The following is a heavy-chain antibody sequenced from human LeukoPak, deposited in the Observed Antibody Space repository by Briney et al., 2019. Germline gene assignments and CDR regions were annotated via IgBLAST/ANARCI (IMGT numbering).Heavy chain of an antibody. CDR1: GDSLNTYY. D-gene: IGHD2-21*02. CDR2: VASSGTS. CDR3: ARVVRGVVTSNWFDP. J-gene: IGHJ5*02. Sequence: PSETLSLTCTVSGDSLNTYYWAWIRQTPGKELEWIAFVASSGTSNYNPSLKSRVSISIDPSKNQFSLALTSVTPADMAVYYCARVVRGVVTSNWFDPWGQGTLVSISS. V-gene: IGHV4-59*01.